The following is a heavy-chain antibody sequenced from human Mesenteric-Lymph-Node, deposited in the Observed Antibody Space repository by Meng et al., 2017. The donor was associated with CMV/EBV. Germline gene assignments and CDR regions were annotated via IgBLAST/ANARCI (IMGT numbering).Heavy chain of an antibody. CDR1: GDSISSSSYY. J-gene: IGHJ4*02. CDR2: INHSGST. D-gene: IGHD3-3*01. Sequence: SETLSLTCTVSGDSISSSSYYWGWIRQPPGKGLEWIGEINHSGSTNYNPSLKSRVTISVDTSKSQFSLKLSSVTAADTAVYYCAREVQYDDFWSGHVDSWGQGTLVTVSS. V-gene: IGHV4-39*07. CDR3: AREVQYDDFWSGHVDS.